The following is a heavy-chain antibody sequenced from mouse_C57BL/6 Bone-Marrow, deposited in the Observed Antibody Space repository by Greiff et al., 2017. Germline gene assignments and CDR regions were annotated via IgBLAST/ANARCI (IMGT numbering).Heavy chain of an antibody. CDR3: ARWVPHYYGSSWYFDV. CDR1: GYTFTSYG. J-gene: IGHJ1*03. D-gene: IGHD1-1*01. CDR2: IYPRSGNT. V-gene: IGHV1-81*01. Sequence: QVQLKESGAELARPGASVKLSCKASGYTFTSYGISWVKPRTGQGLEWIGEIYPRSGNTYYNEKFKGQASLTADKSSSTAYMELRSLTSEDSAVYFCARWVPHYYGSSWYFDVWSTGTTVTVSS.